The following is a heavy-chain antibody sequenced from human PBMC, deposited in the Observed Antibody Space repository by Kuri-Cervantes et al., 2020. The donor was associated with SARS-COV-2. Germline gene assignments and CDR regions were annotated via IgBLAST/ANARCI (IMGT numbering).Heavy chain of an antibody. D-gene: IGHD2-21*01. Sequence: SVKVSCKASGGTFSSYAISWVRQAPGQGLEWMGGIIPIFGTANYAQKFQGRVTITADESTSTAYMGLSSLRSGDTAIYYCARDVVRISAEGDFWGQGTMVTVSS. V-gene: IGHV1-69*13. CDR3: ARDVVRISAEGDF. J-gene: IGHJ3*01. CDR2: IIPIFGTA. CDR1: GGTFSSYA.